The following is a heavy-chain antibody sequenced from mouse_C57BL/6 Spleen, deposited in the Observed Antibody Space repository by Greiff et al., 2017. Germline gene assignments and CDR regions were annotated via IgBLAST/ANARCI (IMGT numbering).Heavy chain of an antibody. CDR1: GYSFTGYY. J-gene: IGHJ3*01. CDR3: ASYYTPAWFAY. CDR2: INPSTGGT. V-gene: IGHV1-42*01. Sequence: EVKLMESGPELVKPGASVKISCKASGYSFTGYYMNWVKQSPEKSLEWIGEINPSTGGTTYNQKFKAKATLTVDKSSSTAYMQLKSLTSEDSAVYYCASYYTPAWFAYWGQGTLVTVSA. D-gene: IGHD2-12*01.